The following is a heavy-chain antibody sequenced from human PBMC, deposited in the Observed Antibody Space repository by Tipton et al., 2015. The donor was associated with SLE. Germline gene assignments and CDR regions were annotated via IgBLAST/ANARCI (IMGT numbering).Heavy chain of an antibody. CDR2: ISTSGST. Sequence: TLSLTCTVSGGSISSYYWNWIRQAAGKGLEWIGRISTSGSTKYNPSFKSRVTLSLDTSKNQFSLHLRSVTAADTAVFYCARRGLVGPERYFDLWGRGTLVTVSS. D-gene: IGHD3/OR15-3a*01. CDR3: ARRGLVGPERYFDL. CDR1: GGSISSYY. J-gene: IGHJ2*01. V-gene: IGHV4-4*07.